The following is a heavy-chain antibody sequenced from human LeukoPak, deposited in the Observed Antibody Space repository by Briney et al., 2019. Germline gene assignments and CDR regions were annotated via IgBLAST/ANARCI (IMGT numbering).Heavy chain of an antibody. Sequence: PGGSLRLSCAVSGFTFSSYAMTWVRQAPRKGLEWVSGISGSDDSTSYADSVKGRLTICRDNSKNTLYLQMNSLRADDTAVYYCAKGYSSGWFFFDYWGQGTLVTVSS. CDR1: GFTFSSYA. D-gene: IGHD6-13*01. J-gene: IGHJ4*02. V-gene: IGHV3-23*01. CDR2: ISGSDDST. CDR3: AKGYSSGWFFFDY.